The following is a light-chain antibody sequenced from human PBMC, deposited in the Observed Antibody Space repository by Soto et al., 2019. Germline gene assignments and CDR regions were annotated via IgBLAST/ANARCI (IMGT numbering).Light chain of an antibody. CDR2: DAS. J-gene: IGKJ3*01. CDR1: QSVSSY. CDR3: QQRSNWPPT. Sequence: EIVMTQSPATLSLSPGERATLSCRASQSVSSYLAWNQQKPGQAPRLLIYDASNSATGIPARFSGSGSGTDFTLTIRSLGPEDFAVYYCQQRSNWPPTFGPGNKVDIK. V-gene: IGKV3-11*01.